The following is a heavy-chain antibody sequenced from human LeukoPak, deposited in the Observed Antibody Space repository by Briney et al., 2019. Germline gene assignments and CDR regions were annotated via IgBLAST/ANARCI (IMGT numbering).Heavy chain of an antibody. V-gene: IGHV3-74*01. Sequence: GGSLRLSCAASGLTFSSYWMHWVRQAPGKGLVWVSRINSDGSSTTYADSVKGRFTISRDNAKNTLYLQMNSLRAEDTAVYYCARGGCSSTSCHLADYWGQGTLVTVSS. CDR3: ARGGCSSTSCHLADY. CDR2: INSDGSST. CDR1: GLTFSSYW. D-gene: IGHD2-2*01. J-gene: IGHJ4*02.